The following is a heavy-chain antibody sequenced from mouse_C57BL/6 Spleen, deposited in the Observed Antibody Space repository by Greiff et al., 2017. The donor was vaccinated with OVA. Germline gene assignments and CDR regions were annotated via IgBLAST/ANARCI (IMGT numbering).Heavy chain of an antibody. D-gene: IGHD1-1*01. V-gene: IGHV1-19*01. Sequence: LVKPGASVKMSCKASGYTFTDYYMNWVKQSHGKSLEWIGVINPYNGGTSYNQKFKGKATLTVDKSSSTAYMELNSLTSEDSAVYYCARGVLRYGAMDYWGQGTSVTVSS. J-gene: IGHJ4*01. CDR1: GYTFTDYY. CDR2: INPYNGGT. CDR3: ARGVLRYGAMDY.